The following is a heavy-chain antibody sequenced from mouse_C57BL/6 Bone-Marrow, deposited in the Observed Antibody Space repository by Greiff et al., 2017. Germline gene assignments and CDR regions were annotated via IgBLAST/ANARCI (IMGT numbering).Heavy chain of an antibody. V-gene: IGHV1-69*01. CDR3: ARSRGFAY. CDR1: GYTFTSYW. Sequence: QVQLQQPGAELVMPGASVKLSCKASGYTFTSYWLHWVKQRPGQGLEWIGEIDPSDSYTNYNQKFKGKSTLTVDKSSSTAYMQLSSLTSEDAAVYYCARSRGFAYWGQGTLVTVSA. CDR2: IDPSDSYT. J-gene: IGHJ3*01.